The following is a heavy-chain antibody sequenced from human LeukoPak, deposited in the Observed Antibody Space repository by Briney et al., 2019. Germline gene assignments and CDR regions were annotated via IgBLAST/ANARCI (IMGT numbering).Heavy chain of an antibody. CDR1: GYTFTSYY. D-gene: IGHD4-17*01. V-gene: IGHV1-46*01. CDR2: INPSGGST. J-gene: IGHJ3*02. CDR3: ARARDYYDAFDI. Sequence: ASVKVSCKAAGYTFTSYYMHWVRQAPGQGLEWMGIINPSGGSTSDAQKFQGRLTMTRDMSTSTVYMELSSLRSEDTAVYYCARARDYYDAFDIWGQGTMVTVSS.